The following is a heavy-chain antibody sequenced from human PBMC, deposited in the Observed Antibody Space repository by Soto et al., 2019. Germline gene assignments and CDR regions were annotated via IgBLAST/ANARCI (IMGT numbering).Heavy chain of an antibody. D-gene: IGHD3-10*01. V-gene: IGHV4-59*01. J-gene: IGHJ4*02. CDR1: GGSISSYY. CDR3: ARTYGSALVY. CDR2: IYYSGST. Sequence: QVQLQESGPGLVKPSETLSLTCTVSGGSISSYYWSWIRQPPGKGLEWIGYIYYSGSTNYNPSLKSRVTISVDTSKNQFSLKLSSVSAADTAVYYCARTYGSALVYWGQGTLVTVSS.